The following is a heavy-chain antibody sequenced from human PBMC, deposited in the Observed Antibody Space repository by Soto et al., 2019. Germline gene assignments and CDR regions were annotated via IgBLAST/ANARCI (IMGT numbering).Heavy chain of an antibody. V-gene: IGHV1-3*05. Sequence: QVQLVESGAEEKKPGASVKVSCKASGYTFTSYAMHWVRQAPGQRLEWMGWINAGNGNTKYSQKCQGRVTITRDTSASTAYMGLSSLRSEDTAVYYCARVGPPADPCGQGTLVTVSS. CDR2: INAGNGNT. J-gene: IGHJ5*02. CDR1: GYTFTSYA. CDR3: ARVGPPADP.